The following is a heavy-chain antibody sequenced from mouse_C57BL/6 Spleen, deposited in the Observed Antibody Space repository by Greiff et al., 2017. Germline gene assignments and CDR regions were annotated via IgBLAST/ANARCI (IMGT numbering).Heavy chain of an antibody. CDR3: ARGNYSNGFAY. D-gene: IGHD2-5*01. CDR2: ISYDGSN. V-gene: IGHV3-6*01. J-gene: IGHJ3*01. CDR1: GYSITSGYY. Sequence: EVKLVESGPGLVKPSQSLSLTCSVTGYSITSGYYWNWIRQFPGNKLEWIGYISYDGSNNYNPSLKNRISITRDTSKNQFFLKLNSVTTEDTATYYCARGNYSNGFAYWGQGTLVTVSA.